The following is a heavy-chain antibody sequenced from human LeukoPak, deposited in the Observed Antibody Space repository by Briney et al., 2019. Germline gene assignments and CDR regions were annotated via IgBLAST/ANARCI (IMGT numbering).Heavy chain of an antibody. J-gene: IGHJ4*02. CDR3: AKECASCYHFDY. D-gene: IGHD2-2*01. CDR2: ISYDGSNK. V-gene: IGHV3-30*18. CDR1: GFTFSSYG. Sequence: PGRSLRLSCAASGFTFSSYGMHWVRQAPGKGLEWVAVISYDGSNKYYADSVKGRFTISRDNSKNTLFLQMHSLRAEDTAVYYCAKECASCYHFDYWGQGTLVTVSS.